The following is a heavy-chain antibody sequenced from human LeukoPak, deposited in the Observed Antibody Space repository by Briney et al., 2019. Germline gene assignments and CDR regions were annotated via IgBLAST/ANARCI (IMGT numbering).Heavy chain of an antibody. CDR2: IKQDGSEK. V-gene: IGHV3-7*01. D-gene: IGHD2-2*01. CDR3: ARPDCSSTSCYANFGY. CDR1: GFTFSNYW. Sequence: PGGSLRLSCAASGFTFSNYWMSWVRQAPGKGLEWVANIKQDGSEKYYVDSVKGRFTISRDNAKNTLYLQMNNLRAEDTAVYYCARPDCSSTSCYANFGYWGQGTLVTVSS. J-gene: IGHJ4*02.